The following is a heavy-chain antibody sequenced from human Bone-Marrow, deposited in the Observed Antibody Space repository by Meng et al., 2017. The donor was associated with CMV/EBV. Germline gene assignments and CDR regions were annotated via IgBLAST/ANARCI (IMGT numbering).Heavy chain of an antibody. D-gene: IGHD6-19*01. V-gene: IGHV3-15*01. J-gene: IGHJ4*02. CDR3: TTGLGGPQLDY. CDR2: IKSKNDGGTT. CDR1: GFTFGNAW. Sequence: GGCLRLSCVASGFTFGNAWMSWVRQAAGKGLERVGSIKSKNDGGTTDYAAPVKGRFTISRDDSKKTLYLQMNSLKTEVTAVYYCTTGLGGPQLDYWGQGTLVTVSS.